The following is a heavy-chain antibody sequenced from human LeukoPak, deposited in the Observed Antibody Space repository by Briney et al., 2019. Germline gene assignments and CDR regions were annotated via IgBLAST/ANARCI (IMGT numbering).Heavy chain of an antibody. CDR1: GGSISSYY. D-gene: IGHD6-25*01. CDR3: ARVDNQYKRAAAVNNWFDP. Sequence: SETLSLTCTVSGGSISSYYWSWIRQPAGKGLEWIGRIYTSGSTDYNPSLKSRVTMSVDTSKNQFSLKLSSVTAADTAVYYCARVDNQYKRAAAVNNWFDPWGQGTLVTVSS. J-gene: IGHJ5*02. CDR2: IYTSGST. V-gene: IGHV4-4*07.